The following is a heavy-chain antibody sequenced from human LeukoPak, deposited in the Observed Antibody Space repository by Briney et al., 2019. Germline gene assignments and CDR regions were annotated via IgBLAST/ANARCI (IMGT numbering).Heavy chain of an antibody. CDR1: GFTFDDYA. D-gene: IGHD6-19*01. J-gene: IGHJ3*02. Sequence: GRSLRHSCAVSGFTFDDYAMHRVRQAPGKGLEWVSGISWNSGSIGYADSVKGRFTISRDNAKNSLYLQMNSLRAEDTALYYCAKDILNGWYGGHAFDIWGQGTMVTVSS. CDR3: AKDILNGWYGGHAFDI. CDR2: ISWNSGSI. V-gene: IGHV3-9*01.